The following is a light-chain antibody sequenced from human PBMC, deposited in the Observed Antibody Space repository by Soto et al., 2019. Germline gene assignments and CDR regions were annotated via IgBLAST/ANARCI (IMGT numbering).Light chain of an antibody. CDR1: QSVSSS. V-gene: IGKV3-20*01. Sequence: EIVLTQSPGTLPLSPGERATLSCRASQSVSSSLAWYQQKPGQAPRLLIYGASSRATGIPDRFSGSGSGTVFTLTISRLEPEDFAVYYCQQYGYSPPLTFGGGTKVEIK. J-gene: IGKJ4*01. CDR2: GAS. CDR3: QQYGYSPPLT.